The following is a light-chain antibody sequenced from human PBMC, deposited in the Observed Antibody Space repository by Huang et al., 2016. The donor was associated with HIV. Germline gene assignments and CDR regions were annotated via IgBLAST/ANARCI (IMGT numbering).Light chain of an antibody. CDR1: QNVNNY. J-gene: IGKJ4*01. CDR3: QQRTSWPLT. CDR2: DAS. Sequence: EIVLTQSPATLSLSPGERATLSCRASQNVNNYLAWYHQRPGQAPRLRIYDASHRATGIPARFSGSTSGTDFTLTIRSLEPEDSGVYYCQQRTSWPLTFGGGTKVEIK. V-gene: IGKV3-11*01.